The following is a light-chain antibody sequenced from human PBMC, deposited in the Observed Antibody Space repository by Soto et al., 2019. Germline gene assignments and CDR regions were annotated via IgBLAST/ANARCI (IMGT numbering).Light chain of an antibody. CDR2: RNN. CDR1: RSNIGSNY. J-gene: IGLJ3*02. CDR3: AAWDDSLSAL. V-gene: IGLV1-47*01. Sequence: QLVLTQPPSVSGTPGQRVTISCSGSRSNIGSNYVYWYQHLPGTAPKLLIYRNNQRPSGVPDRFSGSKSGTSASLAISGLRSEDEADYYCAAWDDSLSALFGGGTKLTVL.